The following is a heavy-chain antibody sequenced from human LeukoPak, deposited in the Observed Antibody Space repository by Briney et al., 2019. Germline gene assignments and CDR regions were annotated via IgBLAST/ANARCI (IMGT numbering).Heavy chain of an antibody. Sequence: SETLSLTCTVSGGSISSYYWSCIRQPPGKWIEWIGYICYSGSTNYIPSLKSRVTISVDTSKNQFSLKLSSVTAADTAVDYCARAVGTLEYFQHWGQGTLVTVSS. D-gene: IGHD1-1*01. CDR3: ARAVGTLEYFQH. J-gene: IGHJ1*01. CDR2: ICYSGST. V-gene: IGHV4-59*01. CDR1: GGSISSYY.